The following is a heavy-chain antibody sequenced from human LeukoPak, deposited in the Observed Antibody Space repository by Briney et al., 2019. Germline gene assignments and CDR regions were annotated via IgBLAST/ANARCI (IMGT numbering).Heavy chain of an antibody. CDR3: ARESYHDAFDI. CDR2: INYSGST. D-gene: IGHD2-2*01. CDR1: GGSFSGYY. V-gene: IGHV4-34*01. Sequence: PSETLSLTCAVYGGSFSGYYWSWIRQPPGKGLEWIGEINYSGSTNYNPSLKSRVTISVDTSKNQFSLKLSSVTAADTAVYYCARESYHDAFDIWGQGTMVTVSS. J-gene: IGHJ3*02.